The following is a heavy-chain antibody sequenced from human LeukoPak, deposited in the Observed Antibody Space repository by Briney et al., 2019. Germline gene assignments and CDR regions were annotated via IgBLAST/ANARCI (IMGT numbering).Heavy chain of an antibody. CDR1: GGSISSYY. J-gene: IGHJ3*02. CDR2: IYTSGST. D-gene: IGHD1-14*01. CDR3: TRHEWGITNAFDI. Sequence: SETLSLTCTVSGGSISSYYWSWIRQPAGKGLEWIGRIYTSGSTNYNPSLKSRVTMSVDASKNQFSLKLRSVTAADTAVYYCTRHEWGITNAFDIWGQGTMVTVSS. V-gene: IGHV4-4*07.